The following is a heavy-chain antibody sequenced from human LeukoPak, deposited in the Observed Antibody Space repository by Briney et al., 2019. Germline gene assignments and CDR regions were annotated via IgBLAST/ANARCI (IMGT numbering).Heavy chain of an antibody. Sequence: PSETLSLTCAVYGGSFSGYYWSWIRQPPGKGLEWIGEINHSGSTNYNPSLKSRVTISVDTSKNQFSLKLSSVTAADTAVYYCAKTGGQILTEVNWFDPWGQGTLVTVSS. V-gene: IGHV4-34*01. CDR2: INHSGST. J-gene: IGHJ5*02. CDR3: AKTGGQILTEVNWFDP. D-gene: IGHD3-10*01. CDR1: GGSFSGYY.